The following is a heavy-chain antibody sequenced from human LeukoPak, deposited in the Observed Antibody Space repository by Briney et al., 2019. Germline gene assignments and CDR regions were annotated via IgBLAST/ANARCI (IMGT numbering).Heavy chain of an antibody. D-gene: IGHD5-24*01. CDR2: IYYSGST. V-gene: IGHV4-31*03. CDR1: GGPLSSGGYY. Sequence: PSETLSLTCTVSGGPLSSGGYYWSWLRQHPGTGLEWIGYIYYSGSTYYNPSLKSRVTISVDTSKNQFSLKLSSVTAADTAVYYCARVGRWLQLFDYWGQGTLVTVSS. J-gene: IGHJ4*02. CDR3: ARVGRWLQLFDY.